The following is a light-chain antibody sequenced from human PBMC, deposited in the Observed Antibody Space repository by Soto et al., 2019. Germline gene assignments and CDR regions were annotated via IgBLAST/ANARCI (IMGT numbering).Light chain of an antibody. J-gene: IGLJ2*01. Sequence: QSALTQPASVSGSPGQSITISCTGTSGDVGASAYVSWYQQHPDKVPKLMIYDVSNRPSGVSGRFSGSKSGNTASLSISGLQAEDEADYYCSSLTTSATLVFGGGTKVTVL. V-gene: IGLV2-14*01. CDR2: DVS. CDR1: SGDVGASAY. CDR3: SSLTTSATLV.